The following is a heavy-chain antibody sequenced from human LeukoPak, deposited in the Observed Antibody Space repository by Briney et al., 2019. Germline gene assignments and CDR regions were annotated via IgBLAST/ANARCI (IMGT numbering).Heavy chain of an antibody. V-gene: IGHV3-30-3*01. CDR1: GFTFSSNA. J-gene: IGHJ4*02. D-gene: IGHD3-22*01. Sequence: GGSLRLSCAVSGFTFSSNAMHWVRQAPGKGLEWVAVITYDGSNKYYADSVKGRFTISRDNSKNTLYLQMNSLRAEDTAVYYCARVGGNSYDSSGYNWGQGTLVTVSS. CDR2: ITYDGSNK. CDR3: ARVGGNSYDSSGYN.